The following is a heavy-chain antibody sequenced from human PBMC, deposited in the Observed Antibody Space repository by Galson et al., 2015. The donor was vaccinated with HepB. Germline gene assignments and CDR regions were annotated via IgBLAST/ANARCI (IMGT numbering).Heavy chain of an antibody. CDR2: ISGSGGST. Sequence: LRLSCAASGFTFSSYAMSWIRQAPGKGLEWVSAISGSGGSTYYADSVKGRFAISRDNSKNTLYLQMNSLRAEDTAVYYCAKAVTTRGGYFQHWGQGTLVTVSS. V-gene: IGHV3-23*01. J-gene: IGHJ1*01. D-gene: IGHD1/OR15-1a*01. CDR3: AKAVTTRGGYFQH. CDR1: GFTFSSYA.